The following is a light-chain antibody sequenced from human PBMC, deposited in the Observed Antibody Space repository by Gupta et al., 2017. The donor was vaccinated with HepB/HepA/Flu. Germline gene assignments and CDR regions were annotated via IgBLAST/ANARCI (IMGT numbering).Light chain of an antibody. Sequence: DIQMTQSPSSLSASVGDRVTISCQASQDISNHLNWYQQKPGKAPKLLINDASNLEAGVPPTFSGSGSGTDFTFTINSLQPEDIATYYCQQYHDLPITFGQGTRLDFK. J-gene: IGKJ5*01. CDR3: QQYHDLPIT. V-gene: IGKV1-33*01. CDR2: DAS. CDR1: QDISNH.